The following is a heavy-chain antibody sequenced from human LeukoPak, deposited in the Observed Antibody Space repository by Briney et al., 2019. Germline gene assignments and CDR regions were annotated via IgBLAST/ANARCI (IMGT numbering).Heavy chain of an antibody. V-gene: IGHV3-66*01. J-gene: IGHJ2*01. D-gene: IGHD3-10*01. Sequence: GGSLRLSCAASGFTVSSNYMSWVRQAPGKGLEWVSVIYSGGSTYYADSVKGRFTISRDNSKNTLYLQMNSLRAEDTAVYYCAREIDYYGSGYTVLWGRGTLVTVSS. CDR3: AREIDYYGSGYTVL. CDR2: IYSGGST. CDR1: GFTVSSNY.